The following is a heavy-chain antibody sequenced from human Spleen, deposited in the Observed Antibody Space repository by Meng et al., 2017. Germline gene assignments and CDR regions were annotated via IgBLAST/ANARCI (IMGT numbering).Heavy chain of an antibody. CDR2: VYYGGTT. CDR3: ARVMIIVVSSFDP. CDR1: GFTFSSYE. D-gene: IGHD3-22*01. V-gene: IGHV4-59*12. J-gene: IGHJ5*02. Sequence: ESLKISCAASGFTFSSYEMNWVRQAPGKGLEWVGSVYYGGTTYYNPSLKSRVTISVDASKNQFSLKLTSVTAADTAIYYCARVMIIVVSSFDPWGQGTLVTVSS.